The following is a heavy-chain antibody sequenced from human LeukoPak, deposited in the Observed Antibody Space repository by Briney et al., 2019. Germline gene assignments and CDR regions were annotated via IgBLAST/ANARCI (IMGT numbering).Heavy chain of an antibody. CDR3: ARVDFWSGYFDY. D-gene: IGHD3-3*01. Sequence: SVTLSLTCTVSGGSISSYYWSWIRQPAGRGRECLGRNYTSESTNYNPPLKRRATQPDDTSKKHSSLKLSSVTAAATAEYCCARVDFWSGYFDYWGQGTLVTVSS. V-gene: IGHV4-4*07. J-gene: IGHJ4*02. CDR2: NYTSEST. CDR1: GGSISSYY.